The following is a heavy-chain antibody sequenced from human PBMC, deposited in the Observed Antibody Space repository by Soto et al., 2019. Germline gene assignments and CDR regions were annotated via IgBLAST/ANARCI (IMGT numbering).Heavy chain of an antibody. CDR1: GYTFTSYY. CDR3: ARDRLLRLGELSLNY. D-gene: IGHD3-16*02. CDR2: INPSGGST. Sequence: ASVKVSCKASGYTFTSYYMHWVRQAPGQGLEWMGIINPSGGSTSYAQKFQGRVTMTRDTSTSTVYMELSSLRSEDTAVYYCARDRLLRLGELSLNYWGQGTLVTVSS. V-gene: IGHV1-46*01. J-gene: IGHJ4*02.